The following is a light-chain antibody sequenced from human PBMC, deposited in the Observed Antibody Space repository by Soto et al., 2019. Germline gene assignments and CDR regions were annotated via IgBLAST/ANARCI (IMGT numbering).Light chain of an antibody. Sequence: DIQMTQSPSSVSASVGDRVTITCQANKDIKNYLNWYQQRPGKAPKLLIYAASILETGVPSRFSGSGSGTYFTFTISSLQPEDVATYYCQHYDDLPWAFGQGTKVAIK. CDR2: AAS. V-gene: IGKV1-33*01. CDR3: QHYDDLPWA. CDR1: KDIKNY. J-gene: IGKJ1*01.